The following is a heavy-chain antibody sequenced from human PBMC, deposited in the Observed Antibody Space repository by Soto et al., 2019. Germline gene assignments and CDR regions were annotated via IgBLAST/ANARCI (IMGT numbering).Heavy chain of an antibody. J-gene: IGHJ4*02. CDR2: ISGSGGST. CDR3: AKDLKWLAPYYLDY. V-gene: IGHV3-23*01. Sequence: LRLSCAASGFTFRIYAMSWVRQAPGKGLEWVSAISGSGGSTYYADSVKGRFTISRDNSKNTLYLQMNSLRAEDTAVYYCAKDLKWLAPYYLDYWGQGTLVTVSS. CDR1: GFTFRIYA. D-gene: IGHD6-19*01.